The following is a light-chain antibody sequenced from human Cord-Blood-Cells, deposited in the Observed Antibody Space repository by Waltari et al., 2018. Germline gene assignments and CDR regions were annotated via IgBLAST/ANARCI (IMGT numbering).Light chain of an antibody. CDR2: AAS. J-gene: IGKJ2*01. V-gene: IGKV1-39*01. CDR3: QQSYSTPYT. Sequence: DIQMTQSPSSLSASVGDRVTITCRASQSISSYLNLYQQKPGKAHKLLIYAASSLQSGVPSRFSGSGSGTDFTLTISSLQPEDFATYYCQQSYSTPYTFGQGTKLEIK. CDR1: QSISSY.